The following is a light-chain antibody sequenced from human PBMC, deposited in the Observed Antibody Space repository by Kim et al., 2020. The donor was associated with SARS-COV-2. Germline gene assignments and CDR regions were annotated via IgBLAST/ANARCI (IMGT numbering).Light chain of an antibody. CDR3: SAWDSSLSAWV. V-gene: IGLV10-54*01. Sequence: QTATRTCPGTSNKVGNQGAAWRQQHQGHPPKLLSYRNNNRPSGISERLSASRSGNTASLTITGLQPEDEADYYCSAWDSSLSAWVFGGGTQLTVL. CDR1: SNKVGNQG. J-gene: IGLJ3*02. CDR2: RNN.